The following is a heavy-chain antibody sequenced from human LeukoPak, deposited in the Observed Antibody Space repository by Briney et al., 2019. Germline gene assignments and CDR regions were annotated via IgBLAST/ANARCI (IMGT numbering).Heavy chain of an antibody. D-gene: IGHD1-26*01. V-gene: IGHV3-30*18. Sequence: QPGRSLRLSFAASGLTFSSYGMHCVRQAPGKGLEWVAVISYDGSNKYYADSVKGRFTISRDNSKNTLYLQMNSLRAEDTAVYYTAKETYSRSSTCFDYWGQGTLVTVSS. J-gene: IGHJ4*02. CDR1: GLTFSSYG. CDR3: AKETYSRSSTCFDY. CDR2: ISYDGSNK.